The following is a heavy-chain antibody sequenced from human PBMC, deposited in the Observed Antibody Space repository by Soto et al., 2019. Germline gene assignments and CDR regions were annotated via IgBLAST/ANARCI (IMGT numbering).Heavy chain of an antibody. V-gene: IGHV1-69*13. J-gene: IGHJ4*02. CDR3: ARQFDSDTTGYYYAY. CDR2: IMPIFGSA. D-gene: IGHD3-22*01. CDR1: GGTFSRNT. Sequence: LVKVSCKASGGTFSRNTISWVRQAPGQGLEWMGGIMPIFGSANYAQKFQGRVTITADENTRTVYMELSRLRSEDTAVYYCARQFDSDTTGYYYAYWGQGTLVTVSS.